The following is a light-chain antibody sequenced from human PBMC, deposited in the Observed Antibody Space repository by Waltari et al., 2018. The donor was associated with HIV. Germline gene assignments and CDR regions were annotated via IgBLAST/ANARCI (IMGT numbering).Light chain of an antibody. J-gene: IGLJ2*01. V-gene: IGLV1-47*02. Sequence: QSVLTQPPSASGTPGQRVTISCSGSSSNIGSNYVYWYQQPPGTAPKLLLYSNNQRPSGVPDRFSGSKSGTSASLAISGLRSEDEADYYCAAWGNSLSLLFGGGTKLTVL. CDR1: SSNIGSNY. CDR2: SNN. CDR3: AAWGNSLSLL.